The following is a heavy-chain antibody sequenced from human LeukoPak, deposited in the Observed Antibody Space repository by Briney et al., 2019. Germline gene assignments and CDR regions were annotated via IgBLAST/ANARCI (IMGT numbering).Heavy chain of an antibody. D-gene: IGHD2-21*02. J-gene: IGHJ4*02. Sequence: ASVKVSCKASGYTFTGYYMHWVRQAPGQGLEWMGWINPNSGGTNYAQKFQGRVTMTRDTSTSTVYMELSSLRSEDTAVYYCARDGDRLDYWGQGTLVTVSS. CDR2: INPNSGGT. CDR3: ARDGDRLDY. CDR1: GYTFTGYY. V-gene: IGHV1-2*02.